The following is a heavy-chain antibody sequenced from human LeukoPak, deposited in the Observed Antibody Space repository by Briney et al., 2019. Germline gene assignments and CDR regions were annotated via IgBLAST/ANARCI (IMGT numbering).Heavy chain of an antibody. D-gene: IGHD6-13*01. Sequence: GGSLRLSCAASGFTVSSNYMSWVRQAPGKGLERVAVISYDGSNKYSADSVKGRFTISRDNSKNTLYLQMNSLRAEDTAVYYCATGYSSSWYPHYFDYWGQGTLVTVSS. CDR2: ISYDGSNK. J-gene: IGHJ4*02. CDR1: GFTVSSNY. CDR3: ATGYSSSWYPHYFDY. V-gene: IGHV3-30*03.